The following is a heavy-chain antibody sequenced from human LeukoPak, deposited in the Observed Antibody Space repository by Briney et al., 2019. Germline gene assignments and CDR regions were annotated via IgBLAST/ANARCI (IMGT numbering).Heavy chain of an antibody. CDR2: INQDGSEK. Sequence: GGSLRLSCAASGFTFTTNWMTWVRQAPGKGLEWVATINQDGSEKYYVDSVKGRFTISRDNAKNSLFLQMNSLRAEDTAVYYCARVSVQLPVRWGQGTLVTVSS. CDR1: GFTFTTNW. CDR3: ARVSVQLPVR. J-gene: IGHJ4*02. V-gene: IGHV3-7*01. D-gene: IGHD5-18*01.